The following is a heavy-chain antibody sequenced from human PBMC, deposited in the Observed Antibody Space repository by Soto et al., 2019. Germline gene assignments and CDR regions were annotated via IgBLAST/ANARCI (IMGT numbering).Heavy chain of an antibody. CDR2: VNAGNDNT. Sequence: QVHLVQSGAEVKKPGASVKVSCKTSGYTFTNNVIHWVRQPPGQRLEWMGWVNAGNDNTKWSREFQGRLTLTKETSATTAYMELSSLTSEDTAIYFCAREVPYGYSRFDYWGQGTLVTVSS. V-gene: IGHV1-3*01. CDR1: GYTFTNNV. J-gene: IGHJ4*02. D-gene: IGHD5-18*01. CDR3: AREVPYGYSRFDY.